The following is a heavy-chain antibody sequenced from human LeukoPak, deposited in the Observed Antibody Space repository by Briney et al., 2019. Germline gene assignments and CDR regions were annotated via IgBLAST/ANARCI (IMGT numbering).Heavy chain of an antibody. CDR3: ASQKNGASDY. CDR1: RFTFSNYW. J-gene: IGHJ4*02. D-gene: IGHD1-1*01. V-gene: IGHV3-7*05. CDR2: IKQDGSEK. Sequence: PGGSLRLSCAASRFTFSNYWMSWVRQAPGKGLEWLTNIKQDGSEKYYVDSVKGRFTISRDNAKNSLYLQMNSLRAKDTAVYYCASQKNGASDYWGQGTLVTVSS.